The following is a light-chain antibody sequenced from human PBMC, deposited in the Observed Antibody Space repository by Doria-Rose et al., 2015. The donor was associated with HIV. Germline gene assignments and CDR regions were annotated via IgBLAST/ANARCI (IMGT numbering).Light chain of an antibody. Sequence: TQSPGTLSLSPGERATLSCTASQSFSSTYLAWYQQQPGLALSLLIYDGSTRATGIPDGFSASGSGTDFTLTINRLEPEDFALYYCHQYGTSWTFGQGTKVEI. J-gene: IGKJ1*01. CDR2: DGS. CDR3: HQYGTSWT. CDR1: QSFSSTY. V-gene: IGKV3-20*01.